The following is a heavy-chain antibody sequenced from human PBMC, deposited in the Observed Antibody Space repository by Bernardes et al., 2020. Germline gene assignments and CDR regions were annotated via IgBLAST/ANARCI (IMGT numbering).Heavy chain of an antibody. D-gene: IGHD3-22*01. Sequence: GGSLRLSCAASGFTFSSYSMNWVRQAPGKGLEWVSSISSSSSYIYYADSVKGRFTISRDNAKNSLYLQMNSLRAEDTAVYYCARDGGDYYVSSGQRLRFDYWGQGTLVTVSS. CDR3: ARDGGDYYVSSGQRLRFDY. V-gene: IGHV3-21*01. J-gene: IGHJ4*02. CDR2: ISSSSSYI. CDR1: GFTFSSYS.